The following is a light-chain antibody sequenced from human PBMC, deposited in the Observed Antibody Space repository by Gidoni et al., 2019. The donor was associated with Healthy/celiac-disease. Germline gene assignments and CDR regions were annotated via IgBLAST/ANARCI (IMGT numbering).Light chain of an antibody. J-gene: IGLJ2*01. CDR3: QVWDSNSDHVV. V-gene: IGLV3-21*02. Sequence: SYLLTQPPSVSLAPGQTARITCGGNNIGTTSVHWYQQKPGPAPVLVVCDDSDRPSGIPDRLSGANSGNTATLTTSRVEAGDEADYYGQVWDSNSDHVVYGGGTKLTVL. CDR2: DDS. CDR1: NIGTTS.